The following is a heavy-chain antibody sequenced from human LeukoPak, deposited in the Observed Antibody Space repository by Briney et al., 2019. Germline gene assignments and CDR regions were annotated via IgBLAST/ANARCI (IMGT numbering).Heavy chain of an antibody. CDR1: GGSFSGYY. CDR3: AREDYDDSGAWYFDL. J-gene: IGHJ2*01. CDR2: INHSGST. V-gene: IGHV4-34*01. D-gene: IGHD3-3*01. Sequence: PSETLSLTCAVYGGSFSGYYWSWIRQPPGKGLEWIGEINHSGSTNYNPSLKSRVTISVDKSKNQFSLKLTSVTAADTAVYYCAREDYDDSGAWYFDLWGRGTLVIVSS.